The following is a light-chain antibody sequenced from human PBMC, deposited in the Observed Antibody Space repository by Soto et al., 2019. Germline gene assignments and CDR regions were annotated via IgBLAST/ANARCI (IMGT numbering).Light chain of an antibody. CDR2: DVS. Sequence: QSVLTQPASVSGSPGQSITISCTGTSSDVGAYNFVSWYQQHPGKAPNLMIYDVSNWPPGVSTRFSGSKSGNTASLTISGLQAEDEADYYYSSYTSSSTVVFGGGTKLTVL. J-gene: IGLJ2*01. CDR3: SSYTSSSTVV. V-gene: IGLV2-14*01. CDR1: SSDVGAYNF.